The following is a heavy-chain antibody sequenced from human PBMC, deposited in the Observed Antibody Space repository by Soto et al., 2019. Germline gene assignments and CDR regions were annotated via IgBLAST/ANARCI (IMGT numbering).Heavy chain of an antibody. CDR1: GFPLTTTGVN. J-gene: IGHJ4*01. D-gene: IGHD3-10*01. V-gene: IGHV2-5*02. CDR2: IYWDDDK. Sequence: QITLKESGPPLVKPTQTLTLTCAFSGFPLTTTGVNVAWIRQPPGTALEWLALIYWDDDKRYRPSLRSRLTITKDTSKNQVVLTMTNIDPVDTGTYYCARRDYYGSLDYWGHGTLVTVSS. CDR3: ARRDYYGSLDY.